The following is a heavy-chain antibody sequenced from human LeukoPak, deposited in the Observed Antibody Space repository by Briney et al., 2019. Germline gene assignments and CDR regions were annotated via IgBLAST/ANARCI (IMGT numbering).Heavy chain of an antibody. CDR3: AGTAQIYYYYYMDV. Sequence: SVKVSCKASGGTFSSYAISWVRQAPGQGLEWMGGIIPIFGTANYAQKFQGRVTITADESTSTAYMELSRLRSEDTAVYYCAGTAQIYYYYYMDVWGKGTTVTISS. CDR1: GGTFSSYA. CDR2: IIPIFGTA. J-gene: IGHJ6*03. V-gene: IGHV1-69*01. D-gene: IGHD1-1*01.